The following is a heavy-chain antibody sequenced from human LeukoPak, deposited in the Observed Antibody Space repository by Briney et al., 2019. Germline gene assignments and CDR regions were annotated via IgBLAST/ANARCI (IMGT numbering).Heavy chain of an antibody. CDR1: GFTFSSYS. Sequence: GGSLRLSCAASGFTFSSYSMNWVRQAPGKGLEWVSAISGSGGSTYYADSVKGRFTISRDNSKNTLYLQMNSLRAEDTAVYYCAKSAYSSSGYYYGMDVWGQGTTVTVSS. CDR3: AKSAYSSSGYYYGMDV. V-gene: IGHV3-23*01. D-gene: IGHD6-6*01. J-gene: IGHJ6*02. CDR2: ISGSGGST.